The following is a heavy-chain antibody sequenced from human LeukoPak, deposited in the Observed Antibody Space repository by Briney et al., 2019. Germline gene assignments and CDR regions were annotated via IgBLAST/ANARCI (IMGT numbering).Heavy chain of an antibody. D-gene: IGHD1-26*01. J-gene: IGHJ4*02. CDR1: GFTFSNYW. CDR3: ARDKDVGPTILVY. Sequence: GGSLRLSCAASGFTFSNYWMSWVRQAPGKGLEWVANIKQDGSEKYYVDSVKGRFTISRDNAKNSLYLQMNSLRAEDTAVYYCARDKDVGPTILVYWGQGTLVIVSS. V-gene: IGHV3-7*01. CDR2: IKQDGSEK.